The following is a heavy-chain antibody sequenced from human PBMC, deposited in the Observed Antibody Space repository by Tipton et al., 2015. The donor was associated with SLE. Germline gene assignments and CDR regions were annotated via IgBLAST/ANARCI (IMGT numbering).Heavy chain of an antibody. CDR1: GGSIISNDYY. CDR3: ARDRAICTGSTCYGENWFDP. V-gene: IGHV4-39*07. J-gene: IGHJ5*02. CDR2: IHHSGST. Sequence: LRLSCTVSGGSIISNDYYWGWIRQPPGKGLEWIGSIHHSGSTYYSPSLKSRVTVSLDTSKSQVSLKLRSVTAADTAVYYCARDRAICTGSTCYGENWFDPWGQGTLVAVSS. D-gene: IGHD2-2*01.